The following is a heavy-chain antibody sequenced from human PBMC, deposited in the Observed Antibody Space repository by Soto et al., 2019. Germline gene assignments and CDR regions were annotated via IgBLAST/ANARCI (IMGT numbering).Heavy chain of an antibody. CDR3: AKESTMIVAIDY. CDR1: GFTFSSYV. D-gene: IGHD3-22*01. V-gene: IGHV3-30*18. J-gene: IGHJ4*02. CDR2: ISYDGSNK. Sequence: GGSLRLSCAASGFTFSSYVMHWVRQAPGKGLEWVAFISYDGSNKYYADSVKGRFTISRDNSKNTLYLQMNSLRAEDTAVYYCAKESTMIVAIDYWGQGTLVTVSS.